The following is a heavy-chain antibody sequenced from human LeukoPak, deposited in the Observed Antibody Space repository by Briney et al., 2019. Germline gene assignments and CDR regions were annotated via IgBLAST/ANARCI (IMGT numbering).Heavy chain of an antibody. D-gene: IGHD6-19*01. Sequence: EASVKVSCKASGGTFSSYAISWVRQAPGQGLEWMGGIIPIFGTANYAQKFQGRVTITADKSTSTAYMELSSLRSEDTAVYYCAGGSGSGYAFDIWGQGTMVTVSS. CDR1: GGTFSSYA. V-gene: IGHV1-69*06. CDR3: AGGSGSGYAFDI. J-gene: IGHJ3*02. CDR2: IIPIFGTA.